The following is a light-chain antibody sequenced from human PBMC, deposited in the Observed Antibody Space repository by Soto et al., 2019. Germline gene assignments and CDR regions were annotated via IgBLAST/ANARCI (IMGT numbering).Light chain of an antibody. Sequence: DIQMTQSPSTLSASVGDRVTITCRASQSISSWLAWYQQKPGKAPKLLIYKASTLKSGVPSRFSGSGSGTEFTLTISSLQPDDFATYYCQQYKSYWTFGQGTKVDI. V-gene: IGKV1-5*03. CDR2: KAS. J-gene: IGKJ1*01. CDR3: QQYKSYWT. CDR1: QSISSW.